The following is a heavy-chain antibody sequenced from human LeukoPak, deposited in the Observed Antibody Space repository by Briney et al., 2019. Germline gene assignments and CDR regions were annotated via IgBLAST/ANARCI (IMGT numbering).Heavy chain of an antibody. Sequence: PGGSLRLSCAASGFTFSSYAMSWVRQAPGKGLEWVSAISGSGGSTYYADSVKGRFTISRDNSKNSLYLQMNSLRAGDTAVYYCARGTVMGEGYMDVWGKGTTVTVSS. CDR2: ISGSGGST. CDR3: ARGTVMGEGYMDV. J-gene: IGHJ6*03. V-gene: IGHV3-23*01. D-gene: IGHD3-16*01. CDR1: GFTFSSYA.